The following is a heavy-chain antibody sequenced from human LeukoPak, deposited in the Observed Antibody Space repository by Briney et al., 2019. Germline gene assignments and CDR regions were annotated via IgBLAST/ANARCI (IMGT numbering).Heavy chain of an antibody. D-gene: IGHD6-13*01. CDR3: AREIAVAGTAVSGYFIS. CDR2: INPSGGST. CDR1: GYRLHHEF. V-gene: IGHV1-46*02. Sequence: GASEPVPHQHCGYRLHHEFLLGVEQAPGQGLEWMGIINPSGGSTSYAQKFQGRVTMTRDTSTSTVYMELSCLRSEDTAVSYCAREIAVAGTAVSGYFISWGREPLVTVSS. J-gene: IGHJ5*02.